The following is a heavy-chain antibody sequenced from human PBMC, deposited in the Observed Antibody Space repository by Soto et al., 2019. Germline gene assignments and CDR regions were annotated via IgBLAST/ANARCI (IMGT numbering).Heavy chain of an antibody. CDR3: ARGKKRARDFAEYDYDSSGYSDAFDI. CDR2: IYTSGST. Sequence: SETLSLTCTVSGGSISSYYWSWIRQPAGKGLEWIGLIYTSGSTNYNPSLKSRVTMSVDTSKNQFSLKLSSVTAADTAVYYCARGKKRARDFAEYDYDSSGYSDAFDIWGQGTMVTVSS. V-gene: IGHV4-4*07. CDR1: GGSISSYY. J-gene: IGHJ3*02. D-gene: IGHD3-22*01.